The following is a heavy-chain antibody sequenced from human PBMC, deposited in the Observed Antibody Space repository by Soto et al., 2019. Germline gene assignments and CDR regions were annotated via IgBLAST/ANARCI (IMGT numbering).Heavy chain of an antibody. CDR2: ISGSGDNT. CDR1: GFTFSSYA. D-gene: IGHD3-22*01. Sequence: GGSLRLSCAASGFTFSSYAMNWVRQAPGKGLEWASAISGSGDNTYYADSVKGRFTISRDNSKNTLYLQMNSLRAEDTAVYYCAASGYYYDSSGYYPLAEYFQHWGQGTLVTVSS. J-gene: IGHJ1*01. V-gene: IGHV3-23*01. CDR3: AASGYYYDSSGYYPLAEYFQH.